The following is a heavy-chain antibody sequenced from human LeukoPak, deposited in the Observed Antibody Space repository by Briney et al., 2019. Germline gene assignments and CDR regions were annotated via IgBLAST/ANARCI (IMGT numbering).Heavy chain of an antibody. D-gene: IGHD2-2*01. V-gene: IGHV1-69*05. CDR2: IIPIFGTA. CDR1: GGTFSSYA. CDR3: ARASGCSSTSCYSFDGYYYYYMDA. Sequence: SVKVSCKASGGTFSSYAISWVRQAPGQGLEWMGGIIPIFGTANYAQKFQGRVTITTDESTSTAYMELSSLRSEDTAVYYCARASGCSSTSCYSFDGYYYYYMDAWGKGTTVTVSS. J-gene: IGHJ6*03.